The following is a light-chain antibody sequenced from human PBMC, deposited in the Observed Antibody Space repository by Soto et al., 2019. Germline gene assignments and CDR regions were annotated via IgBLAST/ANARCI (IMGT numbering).Light chain of an antibody. V-gene: IGKV1-5*03. Sequence: DIQMTQSPSTLSASVGDRVTITCRASHNIDAWLAWYQQKPGKAPQVLIYGASRLESGFPSRFSGSGSGTEFTLTISSLQPEDFATYYCQQYGYLWTFGQGTKVEFK. CDR2: GAS. CDR1: HNIDAW. J-gene: IGKJ1*01. CDR3: QQYGYLWT.